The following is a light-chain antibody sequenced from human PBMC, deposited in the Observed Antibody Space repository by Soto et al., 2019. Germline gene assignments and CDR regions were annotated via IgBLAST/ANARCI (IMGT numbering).Light chain of an antibody. J-gene: IGLJ3*02. V-gene: IGLV4-69*01. CDR3: QTGGTGINWV. Sequence: QSVLTQSPSASASLGASVKLTCTLSSGHSNYAIAWHQQQPEKGPRYLMKLNSDGSHSKGDGIPDRFSGSSSETERFLTISRLQSDDEADYYWQTGGTGINWVFGGGTKLTVL. CDR2: LNSDGSH. CDR1: SGHSNYA.